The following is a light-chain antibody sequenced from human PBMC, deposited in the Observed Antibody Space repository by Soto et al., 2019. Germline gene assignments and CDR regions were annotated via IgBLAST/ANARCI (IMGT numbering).Light chain of an antibody. CDR1: QSVRTN. V-gene: IGKV3-20*01. CDR3: QEYASN. Sequence: MTQSPATLSLSPGESVNLSCRASQSVRTNLAWYQQKGGQTPRLLIYGASNRATGMPDRFSGSGSGTDFILTIKRLEPEAFAVYYCQEYASNFGGGTKVDIK. CDR2: GAS. J-gene: IGKJ4*01.